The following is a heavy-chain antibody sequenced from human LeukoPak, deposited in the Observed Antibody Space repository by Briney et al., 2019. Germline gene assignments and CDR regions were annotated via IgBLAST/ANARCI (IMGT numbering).Heavy chain of an antibody. V-gene: IGHV4-4*07. CDR1: GGSISGYY. D-gene: IGHD2-15*01. J-gene: IGHJ3*02. CDR3: ARSAVAADQAAFDI. Sequence: SETLSLTCTVSGGSISGYYWSWIRQPAGKGLEWIGRIYTSGSTNYNPSLKSRVTMSVDTSKNQFSLKLSSVTAADTAVYYCARSAVAADQAAFDIWGQGTMVTVSS. CDR2: IYTSGST.